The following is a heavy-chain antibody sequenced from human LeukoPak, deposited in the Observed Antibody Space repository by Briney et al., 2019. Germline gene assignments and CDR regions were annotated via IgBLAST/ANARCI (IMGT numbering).Heavy chain of an antibody. V-gene: IGHV3-48*01. D-gene: IGHD1-1*01. CDR2: LGPTSSTI. CDR1: GFIFSSYS. CDR3: AKDFVRYNIQFDY. Sequence: PGGSLRLSCAASGFIFSSYSMNWVRQAPGKGLERVSYLGPTSSTISYADSMRGRFTISRDNAKNSLYLQMNSLRAEDTALYYCAKDFVRYNIQFDYWGQGALVTVSS. J-gene: IGHJ4*02.